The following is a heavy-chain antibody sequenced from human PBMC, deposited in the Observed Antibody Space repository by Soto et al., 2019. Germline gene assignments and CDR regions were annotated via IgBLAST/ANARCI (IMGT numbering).Heavy chain of an antibody. J-gene: IGHJ4*02. V-gene: IGHV1-69*02. Sequence: QVQLVQSGAEVKKPGSSVKVSCKASGGTFSSYTISWVRQAPGQGLEWMGRIIPFLDITNYAQKFQGRVTITADTSASTAYMEVSSLRSEDTAVYYCAAVAGTIVFVGYFDYWGQGTLVTVSS. CDR3: AAVAGTIVFVGYFDY. CDR2: IIPFLDIT. D-gene: IGHD6-19*01. CDR1: GGTFSSYT.